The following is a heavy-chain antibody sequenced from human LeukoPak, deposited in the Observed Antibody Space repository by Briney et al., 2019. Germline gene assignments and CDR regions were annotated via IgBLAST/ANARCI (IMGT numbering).Heavy chain of an antibody. V-gene: IGHV3-30*18. CDR1: GFSFSIYG. CDR2: ISSDGRYQ. J-gene: IGHJ4*02. Sequence: SGGSLRLSCAASGFSFSIYGMHWVRQAPGKGLEWVAVISSDGRYQYYADSVKGRFTLSRDNSMDSLDLQMNSLRIEDTAVYYCANGGLTTIDYWGQETLVTVSS. D-gene: IGHD2-21*02. CDR3: ANGGLTTIDY.